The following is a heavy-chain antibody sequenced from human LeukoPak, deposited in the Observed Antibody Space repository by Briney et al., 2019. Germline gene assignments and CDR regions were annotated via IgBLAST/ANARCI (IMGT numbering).Heavy chain of an antibody. CDR2: ISSSSSTI. Sequence: PGGSLRLSCAASGFTFGSYSMNWVRQAPGKGLEWVSYISSSSSTIYYADSVKGRFTISRDNAKNSLYLQMNSLRAEDTAVYYCARDGGYSSTSYYFDYWGQGTLVTVSS. J-gene: IGHJ4*02. CDR1: GFTFGSYS. D-gene: IGHD6-13*01. CDR3: ARDGGYSSTSYYFDY. V-gene: IGHV3-48*01.